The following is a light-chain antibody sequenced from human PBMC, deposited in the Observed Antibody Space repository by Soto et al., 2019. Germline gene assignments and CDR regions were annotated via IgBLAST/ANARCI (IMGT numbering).Light chain of an antibody. CDR3: GTWDSSLSAGV. V-gene: IGLV1-51*01. J-gene: IGLJ2*01. CDR1: TSNIGNDY. CDR2: DNN. Sequence: QSVLTQPPSVSAASGQKVTISCSGSTSNIGNDYVSWYQQLPGTAPKLLIYDNNKRPSGIPDRFSGSKSGTSATLGITGLQTGDEADYYCGTWDSSLSAGVFGGGTKLTVL.